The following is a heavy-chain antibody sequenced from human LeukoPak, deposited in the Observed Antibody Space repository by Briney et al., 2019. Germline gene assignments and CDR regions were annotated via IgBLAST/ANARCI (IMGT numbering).Heavy chain of an antibody. J-gene: IGHJ4*02. V-gene: IGHV4-31*03. Sequence: PAETLSLTCTVSGGSISSGGYYWSWIRQHPGTGLEWIGYIYYSGSTYYNPSLKSRVTISVDTSKNQFSLKLSSVTAADTAVYYCARVFYYGSGSYITFDYWGQGTLVTVSS. CDR1: GGSISSGGYY. CDR2: IYYSGST. D-gene: IGHD3-10*01. CDR3: ARVFYYGSGSYITFDY.